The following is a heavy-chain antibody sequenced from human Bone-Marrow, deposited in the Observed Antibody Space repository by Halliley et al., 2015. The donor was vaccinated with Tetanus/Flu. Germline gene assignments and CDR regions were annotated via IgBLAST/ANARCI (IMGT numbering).Heavy chain of an antibody. V-gene: IGHV3-9*01. CDR3: ARDPFSSGFVGLRYYFAV. D-gene: IGHD3-22*01. Sequence: SLRLSCVGSGFTYDDFAMHWVRQAPGKGLEWVSGISWNSDSIGYADTVQGRFTISRDNAKNVLYLQMNSLGIEDTAFYFCARDPFSSGFVGLRYYFAVWGQGTPVSVSS. J-gene: IGHJ4*02. CDR2: ISWNSDSI. CDR1: GFTYDDFA.